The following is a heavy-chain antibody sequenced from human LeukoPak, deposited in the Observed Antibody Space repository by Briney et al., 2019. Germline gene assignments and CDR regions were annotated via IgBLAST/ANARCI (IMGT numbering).Heavy chain of an antibody. CDR1: GFTFSSYA. J-gene: IGHJ5*02. V-gene: IGHV3-64*01. D-gene: IGHD6-13*01. Sequence: GGSLRLSCAASGFTFSSYAMSWVRQAPGKGLEYVSAISSNGGSTYYANSVKGRFTISRDNSKNTLYLQMGSLRAEDMAVYYCARLQQLRGFNWFDPWGQGTLVTVSS. CDR2: ISSNGGST. CDR3: ARLQQLRGFNWFDP.